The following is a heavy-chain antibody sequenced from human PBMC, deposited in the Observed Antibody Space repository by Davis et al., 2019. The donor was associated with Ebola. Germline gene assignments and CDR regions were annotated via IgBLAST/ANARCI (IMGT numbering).Heavy chain of an antibody. Sequence: PGGSLRLSCRGSGYSFSDSWIAWVRQMPGKGLEWMGIIFPRDSDTRYSPSFQGQVTISVDKSISTTYLQWSSLKASDTAMYYCARGEDNSGWYSGWYFDPWGQGTLVTVSS. CDR2: IFPRDSDT. V-gene: IGHV5-51*01. CDR1: GYSFSDSW. CDR3: ARGEDNSGWYSGWYFDP. J-gene: IGHJ5*02. D-gene: IGHD6-19*01.